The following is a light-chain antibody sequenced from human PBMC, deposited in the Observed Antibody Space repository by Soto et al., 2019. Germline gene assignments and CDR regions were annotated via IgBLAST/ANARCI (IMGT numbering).Light chain of an antibody. Sequence: QSALTQPPSASGSPGQSVTISCTGTSSDVGGYNYVSWYQQHPGKAPKLMIYEVNKRPSGVPDRFSGSKSGNTASLTVSGLQAEDEADYYCSSYGGSSNLVFGGGTKGHRP. CDR1: SSDVGGYNY. J-gene: IGLJ2*01. CDR3: SSYGGSSNLV. V-gene: IGLV2-8*01. CDR2: EVN.